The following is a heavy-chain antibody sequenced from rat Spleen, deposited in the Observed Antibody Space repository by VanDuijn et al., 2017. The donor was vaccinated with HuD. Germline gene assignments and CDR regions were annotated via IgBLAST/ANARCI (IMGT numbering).Heavy chain of an antibody. CDR1: GFTFSHYG. V-gene: IGHV5-29*01. Sequence: EVQLVESGGGLVQPGRSLKLSCAASGFTFSHYGMAWVRQAPTKGLEWVATLSYDGHTTYYRDSVKGRFTISRDNAKSTLSLQMNSLRSEDTATYYCARRDGGYSDYWGQGVMVTVSS. D-gene: IGHD1-11*01. CDR3: ARRDGGYSDY. CDR2: LSYDGHTT. J-gene: IGHJ2*01.